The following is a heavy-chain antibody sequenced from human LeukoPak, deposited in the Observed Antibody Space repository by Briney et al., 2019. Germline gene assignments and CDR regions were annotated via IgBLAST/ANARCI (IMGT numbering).Heavy chain of an antibody. CDR2: INHSGST. V-gene: IGHV4-34*01. Sequence: SETLSLTCAVYGGSFSGYYWSWIRQPPGKGLEWIGEINHSGSTNYNPSLKSRVTISVDTSKNQFSLKLSSVTAADTAVYYCALSVGSTMISRGAAIDYWGQGTLVTVSS. CDR1: GGSFSGYY. CDR3: ALSVGSTMISRGAAIDY. D-gene: IGHD3-22*01. J-gene: IGHJ4*02.